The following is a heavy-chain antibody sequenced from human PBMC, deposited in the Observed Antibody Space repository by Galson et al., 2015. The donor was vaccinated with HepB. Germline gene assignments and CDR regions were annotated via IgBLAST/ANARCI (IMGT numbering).Heavy chain of an antibody. CDR2: IYSSGSA. CDR1: GGSIRSYY. CDR3: TRGAGEN. D-gene: IGHD2-21*01. V-gene: IGHV4-4*07. Sequence: SETLSLTCTVSGGSIRSYYWSWIRQNAGKGLEWIGRIYSSGSASSNVSLESRVTMSVDTSKNQISLNLNSVTAADSAVYYCTRGAGENWGQGALVTVSS. J-gene: IGHJ4*02.